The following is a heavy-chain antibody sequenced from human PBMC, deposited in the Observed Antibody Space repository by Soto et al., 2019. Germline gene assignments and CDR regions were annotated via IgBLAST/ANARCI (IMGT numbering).Heavy chain of an antibody. CDR3: STRAYDTNGYYRFDP. Sequence: SEILSLTCAVYGGSFSGHSWTWVRQSPGKGLEWIGDINHSGRVNYSPSLKSRVTISLDTSKNQFSLTLSDVTAADTAMYYCSTRAYDTNGYYRFDPWGQGTLVTASS. CDR2: INHSGRV. J-gene: IGHJ5*01. CDR1: GGSFSGHS. V-gene: IGHV4-34*01. D-gene: IGHD3-22*01.